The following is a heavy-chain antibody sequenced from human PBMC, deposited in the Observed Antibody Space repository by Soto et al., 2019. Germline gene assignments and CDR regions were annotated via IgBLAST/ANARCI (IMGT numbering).Heavy chain of an antibody. D-gene: IGHD3-22*01. CDR1: GFAVSSNF. CDR2: IHSGGST. CDR3: ARATMIGLLSS. J-gene: IGHJ5*02. Sequence: EVQLVESGGGLVQPGGSLRLSCAASGFAVSSNFMSWVRQAPGKGLEWVSVIHSGGSTYYADSVKGRFTISRDNSENTLYLQMNSLRAEDTAIYYCARATMIGLLSSWGQGTLVTVSS. V-gene: IGHV3-66*01.